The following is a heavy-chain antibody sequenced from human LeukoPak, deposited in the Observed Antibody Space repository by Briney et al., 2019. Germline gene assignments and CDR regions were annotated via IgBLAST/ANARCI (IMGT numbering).Heavy chain of an antibody. V-gene: IGHV3-53*01. CDR2: IYSGGST. Sequence: GGSLRLSCAASGFTFSTYAMSWVRQAPGKGLEWVSVIYSGGSTYYADSVKGRFTISRDNSKNTLYLQMNSLRAEDTAVYYCARDRGWSGYYDYYYGMDVWGQGTTVTVSS. J-gene: IGHJ6*02. CDR1: GFTFSTYA. CDR3: ARDRGWSGYYDYYYGMDV. D-gene: IGHD3-3*01.